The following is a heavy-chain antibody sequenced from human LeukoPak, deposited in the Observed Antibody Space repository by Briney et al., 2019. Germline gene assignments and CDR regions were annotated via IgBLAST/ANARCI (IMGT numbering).Heavy chain of an antibody. CDR2: VLSDGNKK. Sequence: PGGSLRLSCAASGFIFNSFSMHWVRQAPAKGQDWVAAVLSDGNKKYSADSVKGRFTISKDNSRNTLYLQMNSLRADDTAMYYCTRGKAKGQSSSWPFDYWGQGTLVTVSS. CDR1: GFIFNSFS. V-gene: IGHV3-30-3*02. J-gene: IGHJ4*02. D-gene: IGHD6-13*01. CDR3: TRGKAKGQSSSWPFDY.